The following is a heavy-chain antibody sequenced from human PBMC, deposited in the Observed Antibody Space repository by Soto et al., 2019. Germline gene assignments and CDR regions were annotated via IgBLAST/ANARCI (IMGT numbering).Heavy chain of an antibody. V-gene: IGHV4-59*01. D-gene: IGHD6-13*01. J-gene: IGHJ6*02. CDR2: IYYSGST. CDR1: GGSISSYY. CDR3: ARDRTGSSWYQNYYYYGMDV. Sequence: SETLSLTCTVSGGSISSYYWGWIRQPPGKGLEWIGYIYYSGSTNYNPSLKSRVTISVDTSKNQFSLKLSSVTAADTVVYYCARDRTGSSWYQNYYYYGMDVWGQGTTVTVSS.